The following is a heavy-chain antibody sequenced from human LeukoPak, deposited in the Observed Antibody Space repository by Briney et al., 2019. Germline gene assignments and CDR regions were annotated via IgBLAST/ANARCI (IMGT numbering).Heavy chain of an antibody. V-gene: IGHV3-33*06. CDR2: IWYDASNK. J-gene: IGHJ4*02. CDR3: ANRRLGELFVDY. D-gene: IGHD3-16*01. Sequence: PGGSLRLSCAASGFTFSSFGMHWVRQAPGKGLEWVAVIWYDASNKYYADSVKGRFTISRDNSKNTLYLQMNSLRAEDTAVYYCANRRLGELFVDYRGQGTLVTVSS. CDR1: GFTFSSFG.